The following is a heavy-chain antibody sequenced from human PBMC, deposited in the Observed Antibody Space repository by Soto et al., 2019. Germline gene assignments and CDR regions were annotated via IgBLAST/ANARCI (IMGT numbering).Heavy chain of an antibody. J-gene: IGHJ6*02. V-gene: IGHV4-59*12. CDR1: GASISNYF. CDR2: IYYSGST. Sequence: SETLSLTCNVSGASISNYFWNWIRQSPGKGLGWIGYIYYSGSTYYNPSLKSRVTISVDTSKKQFSLKLSSVTAADTAVYYCAASCVGCGGFNYYGMDVWGQGTKVTVSS. D-gene: IGHD2-21*01. CDR3: AASCVGCGGFNYYGMDV.